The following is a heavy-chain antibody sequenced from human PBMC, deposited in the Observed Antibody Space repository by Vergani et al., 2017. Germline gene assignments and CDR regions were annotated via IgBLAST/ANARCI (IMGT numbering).Heavy chain of an antibody. CDR1: ESSFISNE. Sequence: VMLVQSGAEVKKPGESLKISCKYSESSFISNEIAWVRQAPGKGLEWVAFTRYDGIVEYYGDSVRGRFTISRDNSKNTLYLQMNRLRPEDTAVYYCATAGAAYCRGASCYDFFEYWGQGTLVTVAS. V-gene: IGHV3-30*02. CDR3: ATAGAAYCRGASCYDFFEY. D-gene: IGHD2-15*01. J-gene: IGHJ4*02. CDR2: TRYDGIVE.